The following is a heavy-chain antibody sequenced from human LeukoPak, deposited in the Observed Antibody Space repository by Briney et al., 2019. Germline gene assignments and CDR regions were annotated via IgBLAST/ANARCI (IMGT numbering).Heavy chain of an antibody. CDR2: ISSSSSYI. CDR1: GFTFSSYS. J-gene: IGHJ5*02. Sequence: PGGSLRLSCAASGFTFSSYSMNWVRQAPGKGLEWVSSISSSSSYIYYAGSVKGRFTISRDNAKNSLYLQMNSLRAEDTAVYYCAREVDDSSGFGFDPWGQGTLVTVSS. V-gene: IGHV3-21*01. CDR3: AREVDDSSGFGFDP. D-gene: IGHD3-22*01.